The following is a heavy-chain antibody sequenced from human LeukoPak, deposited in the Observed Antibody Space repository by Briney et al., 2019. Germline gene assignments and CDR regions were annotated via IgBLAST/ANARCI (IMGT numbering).Heavy chain of an antibody. J-gene: IGHJ4*02. Sequence: ASVKVSCKASGYTFTGYYMHWVRQGPGQGLEWMGWINPNSGGTNYAQKFQGRDTMTRDTSISTVYMELSRLRSDDTGVYYCAKEGSDYDVYYWGQGTLVTVSS. V-gene: IGHV1-2*02. CDR1: GYTFTGYY. CDR3: AKEGSDYDVYY. CDR2: INPNSGGT. D-gene: IGHD5-12*01.